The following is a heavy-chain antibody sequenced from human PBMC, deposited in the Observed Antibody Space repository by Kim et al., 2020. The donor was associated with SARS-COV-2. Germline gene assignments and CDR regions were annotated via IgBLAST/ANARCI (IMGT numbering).Heavy chain of an antibody. Sequence: SSTTIYSATTVKGRFTISRDNAKNSLYLQMNSLRAEDTAIYYGVRDPGHYWGQGTLVTVSS. D-gene: IGHD7-27*01. CDR3: VRDPGHY. CDR2: SSTTI. J-gene: IGHJ4*02. V-gene: IGHV3-48*04.